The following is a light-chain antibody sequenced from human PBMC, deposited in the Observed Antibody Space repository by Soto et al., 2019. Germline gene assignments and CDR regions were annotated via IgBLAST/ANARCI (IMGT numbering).Light chain of an antibody. Sequence: DIQMTQSPSTLSASVGDRVTITCRASQSISSWLAWYQQKPGKAPKLLIYDASRLESGVPSRFSGSGSGTEFTLTISSLQPDDFATYYCLQYNSYSQTFGQGTKVEVK. CDR3: LQYNSYSQT. J-gene: IGKJ1*01. CDR2: DAS. CDR1: QSISSW. V-gene: IGKV1-5*01.